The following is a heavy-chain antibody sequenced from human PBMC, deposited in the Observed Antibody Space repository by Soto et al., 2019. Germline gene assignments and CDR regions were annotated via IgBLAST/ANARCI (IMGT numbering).Heavy chain of an antibody. CDR2: IIPILGIA. D-gene: IGHD3-9*01. J-gene: IGHJ5*02. CDR3: ASGGESLRYFDWLLSNWFDP. V-gene: IGHV1-69*02. CDR1: GGTFSSYT. Sequence: SVKVSCKASGGTFSSYTISWVRQAPGQGLEWMGRIIPILGIANYAQKFQGRVTITADKSTSTAYMELSSLRSEDTAVYYCASGGESLRYFDWLLSNWFDPWGQGTLVTVS.